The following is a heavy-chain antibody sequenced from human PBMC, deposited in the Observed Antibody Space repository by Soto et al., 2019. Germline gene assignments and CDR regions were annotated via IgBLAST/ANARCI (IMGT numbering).Heavy chain of an antibody. V-gene: IGHV4-4*07. CDR1: GGSISSYY. CDR3: ARGRIVGATRVFDY. J-gene: IGHJ4*02. CDR2: IYTSGST. D-gene: IGHD1-26*01. Sequence: QVQLQESGPGLVKPSETLSLTCTVSGGSISSYYWSWIRQPAGKGLEWIGRIYTSGSTNYNPSLKSRGTMSVDTSKNQFSLKLSSVTAADTAVYYCARGRIVGATRVFDYWGQGTLVTVSS.